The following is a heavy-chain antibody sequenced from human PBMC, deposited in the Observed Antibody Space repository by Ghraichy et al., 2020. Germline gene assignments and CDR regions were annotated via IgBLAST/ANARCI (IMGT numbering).Heavy chain of an antibody. Sequence: GGPLRLSCAASGFTFSSYSMNWVRQAPGKGLEWVSSISSSSSYIYYADSVKGRFTISRDNAKNSLYLQMNSLRAEDTAVYYCASYCSGGSCYSGDYWGQGTLVTVSS. CDR2: ISSSSSYI. CDR3: ASYCSGGSCYSGDY. J-gene: IGHJ4*02. D-gene: IGHD2-15*01. CDR1: GFTFSSYS. V-gene: IGHV3-21*01.